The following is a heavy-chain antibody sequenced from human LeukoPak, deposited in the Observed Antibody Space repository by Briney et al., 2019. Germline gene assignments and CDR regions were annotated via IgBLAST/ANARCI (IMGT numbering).Heavy chain of an antibody. Sequence: ASVKVSCKASGYTFTGYYMHWVRQAPGQGLEWMGWTNPNSGGTNYAQKFQGRVTMTRDTSISTAYMELSRLRSDDTAVYYCARDSPTSSYYYGSGNGRDYWGQGTLVTVSS. CDR2: TNPNSGGT. D-gene: IGHD3-10*01. J-gene: IGHJ4*02. CDR1: GYTFTGYY. V-gene: IGHV1-2*02. CDR3: ARDSPTSSYYYGSGNGRDY.